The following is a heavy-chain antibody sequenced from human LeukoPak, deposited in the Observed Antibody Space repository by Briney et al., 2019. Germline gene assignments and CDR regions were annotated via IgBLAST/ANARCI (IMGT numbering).Heavy chain of an antibody. CDR3: ATDIVRGANDY. J-gene: IGHJ4*02. Sequence: PSETLSLTCAVYGGSFSGYYWSWIRQPPGKGLEWIGEINHSGSTNYNPSLKSRVTISVDTSKNQFSLKLSSVTAADTAVYYCATDIVRGANDYWGQGTLVTVSS. V-gene: IGHV4-34*01. CDR1: GGSFSGYY. D-gene: IGHD3-10*01. CDR2: INHSGST.